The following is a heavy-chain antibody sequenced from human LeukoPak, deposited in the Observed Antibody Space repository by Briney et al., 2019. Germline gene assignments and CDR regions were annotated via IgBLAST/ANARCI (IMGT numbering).Heavy chain of an antibody. D-gene: IGHD3-10*01. CDR2: IIPIFGTA. J-gene: IGHJ5*02. CDR1: GGTFSSYA. Sequence: GASVKVSCKASGGTFSSYAISWVRQAPGQGLEWMGGIIPIFGTANYAQKFQGRVTITADESTSTAYMELSSLRSEDTAVYYCARGRARITMVRGVIIRNWFDPWGQGTLVTVSS. V-gene: IGHV1-69*01. CDR3: ARGRARITMVRGVIIRNWFDP.